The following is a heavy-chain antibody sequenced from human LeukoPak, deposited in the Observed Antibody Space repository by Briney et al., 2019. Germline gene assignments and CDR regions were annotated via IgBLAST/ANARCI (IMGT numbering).Heavy chain of an antibody. CDR1: GFTFSNYD. CDR3: ARDKGTSYLSSFVY. D-gene: IGHD6-6*01. J-gene: IGHJ4*02. Sequence: GGSLRLSCAAYGFTFSNYDMSWVRQAPGKGLEWVEIISYDGSNEYYADSERGRFTRYRDNYKNTGYMQMNSRRAADPAVYYCARDKGTSYLSSFVYWLQGTLVTDSS. CDR2: ISYDGSNE. V-gene: IGHV3-30*19.